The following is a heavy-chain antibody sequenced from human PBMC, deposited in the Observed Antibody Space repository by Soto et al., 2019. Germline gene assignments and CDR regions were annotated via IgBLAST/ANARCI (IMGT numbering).Heavy chain of an antibody. V-gene: IGHV4-59*01. CDR2: IYYSGST. J-gene: IGHJ6*02. CDR3: ARSRPNYYYYYGMDV. Sequence: SETMSLTCTVSGGSISSYYWSWIRQPPGKGLEWIGYIYYSGSTNYNPSLKSRVTISVDTSKNQFSLKLSSVTAADTAVYYCARSRPNYYYYYGMDVWGQGTTVTVSS. CDR1: GGSISSYY.